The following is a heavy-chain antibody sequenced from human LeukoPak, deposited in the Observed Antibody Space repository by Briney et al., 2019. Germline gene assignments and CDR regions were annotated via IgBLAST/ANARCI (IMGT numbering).Heavy chain of an antibody. CDR3: VRGGLFYFDY. J-gene: IGHJ4*02. V-gene: IGHV3-48*04. CDR1: GFTFSSYS. CDR2: ITSGGTTI. D-gene: IGHD2-21*01. Sequence: GGSLRLSCAASGFTFSSYSMSWVRQAPGKGLEWLSYITSGGTTIYYAGSVKGRFTISRDNAKNSLHLQMSILRAEDTAVYYCVRGGLFYFDYWGQGTLVTVSS.